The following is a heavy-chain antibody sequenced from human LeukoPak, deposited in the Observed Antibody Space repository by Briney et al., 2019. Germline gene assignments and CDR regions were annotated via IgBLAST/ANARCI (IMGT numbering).Heavy chain of an antibody. D-gene: IGHD2-21*02. CDR2: ISDVGTTQ. V-gene: IGHV3-48*03. CDR1: GFTFRSYE. CDR3: ARDRSKVTAYDDALDV. J-gene: IGHJ3*01. Sequence: GGSLRLSCAASGFTFRSYELNWVRQAPGKGLEWVSYISDVGTTQHYADSVKGRFIISRDNAKNSLYLQMNSLTTEDTAVYYCARDRSKVTAYDDALDVWGQGTMVIVSS.